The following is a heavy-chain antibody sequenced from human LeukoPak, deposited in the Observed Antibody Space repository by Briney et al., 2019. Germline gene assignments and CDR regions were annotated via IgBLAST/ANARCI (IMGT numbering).Heavy chain of an antibody. V-gene: IGHV3-30*02. CDR2: IRYDGSNK. J-gene: IGHJ2*01. CDR3: AKFLIAAAGNFDL. D-gene: IGHD6-13*01. CDR1: GFTFSSYG. Sequence: PGGSLRLSCAASGFTFSSYGMHWVRQAPGKGLEWVAFIRYDGSNKYYADSVKGRFTISRDNSKNTLYLQMNSLRAEDTAVYYCAKFLIAAAGNFDLWGRGTLVTVSS.